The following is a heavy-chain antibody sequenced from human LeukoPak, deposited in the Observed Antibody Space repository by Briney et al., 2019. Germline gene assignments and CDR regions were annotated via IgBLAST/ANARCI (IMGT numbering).Heavy chain of an antibody. CDR2: IYPGDSDT. CDR1: GYSFTSYW. J-gene: IGHJ5*02. Sequence: GESLKISCKGSGYSFTSYWIGWVRQMPGKGLEWKGIIYPGDSDTRYSPSFQGQVTISADKSISTAYLQWSSLKASDTAMYYCARGTSVRGVIRWFDPWGQGTLVTVSS. V-gene: IGHV5-51*01. D-gene: IGHD3-10*02. CDR3: ARGTSVRGVIRWFDP.